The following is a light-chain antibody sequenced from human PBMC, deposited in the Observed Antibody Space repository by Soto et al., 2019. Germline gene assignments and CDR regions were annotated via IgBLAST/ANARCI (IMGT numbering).Light chain of an antibody. J-gene: IGLJ1*01. Sequence: QSALTQPASVSGSPGQSITISCTGTSSDIGNSNYVSWYQQHPGKAPKLMIYDVNNRPSGISNRFSGSKSASTASLTISGLQAEDEAYYYCSSYTSSSLLYVFGTGTKLTVL. CDR1: SSDIGNSNY. V-gene: IGLV2-14*03. CDR2: DVN. CDR3: SSYTSSSLLYV.